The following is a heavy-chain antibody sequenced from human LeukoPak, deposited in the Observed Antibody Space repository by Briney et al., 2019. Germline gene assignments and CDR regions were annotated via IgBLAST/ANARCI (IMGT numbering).Heavy chain of an antibody. Sequence: ASVKVSXKASGYTFTSYYMHWVRQAPGQGLEWMGIINPSGGSTSYAQKFQGRVTMTRDTSTSTVYMELSSLRSEDTAVYYCASSQPGIAVAGPREIDYWGQGTLVTVSS. CDR2: INPSGGST. J-gene: IGHJ4*02. CDR3: ASSQPGIAVAGPREIDY. CDR1: GYTFTSYY. V-gene: IGHV1-46*01. D-gene: IGHD6-19*01.